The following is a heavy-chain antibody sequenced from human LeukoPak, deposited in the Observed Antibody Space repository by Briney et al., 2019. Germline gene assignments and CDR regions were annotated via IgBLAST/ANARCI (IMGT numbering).Heavy chain of an antibody. Sequence: GGSLRLSCAASGFTFSSYAMSWVRQAPGKGLEWVSSIGSANSYIYYADSLKGRFTISRDNAKNSLYLQMNSLRAEDTAVYYCAGASGGNRPFDYWGQGTLVTVSS. J-gene: IGHJ4*02. CDR3: AGASGGNRPFDY. V-gene: IGHV3-21*01. D-gene: IGHD1-14*01. CDR1: GFTFSSYA. CDR2: IGSANSYI.